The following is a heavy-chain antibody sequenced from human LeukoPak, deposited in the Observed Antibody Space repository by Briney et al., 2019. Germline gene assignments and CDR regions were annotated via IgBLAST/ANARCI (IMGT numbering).Heavy chain of an antibody. J-gene: IGHJ4*02. V-gene: IGHV4-61*01. Sequence: SETLSLTCTVSGGSVSSGSYYWSWIRQPPGKGLEWIGYIYYSGCTNYNPSLKSRVTISVDTSKNQFSLKLSSVTAADTAVYYCARVIKGSLGYCSGGSCYPPPYFDYWGQGTLVTVSS. D-gene: IGHD2-15*01. CDR1: GGSVSSGSYY. CDR3: ARVIKGSLGYCSGGSCYPPPYFDY. CDR2: IYYSGCT.